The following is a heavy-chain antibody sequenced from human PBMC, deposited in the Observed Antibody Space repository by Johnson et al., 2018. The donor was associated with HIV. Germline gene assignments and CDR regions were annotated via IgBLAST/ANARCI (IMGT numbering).Heavy chain of an antibody. CDR3: ASLSDDAFDF. CDR1: GFTVSSNY. CDR2: ISSSGNTI. J-gene: IGHJ3*01. Sequence: VQLVESGGGLVQPGGSLRLSCAASGFTVSSNYMSWVRQAPGKGLEWVSYISSSGNTIYYADSVKGRFTISRDNSENTLYLQMNSLKAEDTAVYYCASLSDDAFDFWGQGTMVIVSS. V-gene: IGHV3-48*01.